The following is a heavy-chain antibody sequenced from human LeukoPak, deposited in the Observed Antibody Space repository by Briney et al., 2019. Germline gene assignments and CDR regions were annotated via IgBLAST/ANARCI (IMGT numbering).Heavy chain of an antibody. CDR2: IYPGDSDT. CDR1: GYSFTSYW. CDR3: ARSKIAAAGTRPYYYGMDV. J-gene: IGHJ6*02. D-gene: IGHD6-13*01. Sequence: GESLKISCKGSGYSFTSYWIGWVRQMPGKGLEWMGIIYPGDSDTRYSPSLQGQVTISADKSISTAYLQWSSLKASDTAMYYCARSKIAAAGTRPYYYGMDVWGQGTTVTVSS. V-gene: IGHV5-51*01.